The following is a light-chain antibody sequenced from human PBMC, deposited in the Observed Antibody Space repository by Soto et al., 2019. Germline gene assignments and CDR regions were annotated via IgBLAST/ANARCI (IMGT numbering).Light chain of an antibody. CDR3: ATWDSSLIAGG. J-gene: IGLJ2*01. CDR2: DNN. Sequence: QSVLTQPPSVSAAPGQKVTISCSGSSSNIGNNFVSWYQHLPGTAPKLLIYDNNKRPSGIPDRFSGTKSGTSATLGITGLRTGDEAHYYCATWDSSLIAGGFGGGTKVTVL. V-gene: IGLV1-51*01. CDR1: SSNIGNNF.